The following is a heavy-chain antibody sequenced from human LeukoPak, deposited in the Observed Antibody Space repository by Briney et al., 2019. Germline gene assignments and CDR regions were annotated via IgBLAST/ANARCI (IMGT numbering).Heavy chain of an antibody. CDR3: ARRGN. J-gene: IGHJ4*02. Sequence: PGGTLRLSCAASGFTFSSYGMSWVRQPPGKGLEWIGEINHSGSTNYNPSLKSRVTISVDTSKNQFSLKLSSVTAADTAVYYCARRGNWGQGTLVTVSS. CDR1: GFTFSSYG. CDR2: INHSGST. D-gene: IGHD3-16*01. V-gene: IGHV4-34*01.